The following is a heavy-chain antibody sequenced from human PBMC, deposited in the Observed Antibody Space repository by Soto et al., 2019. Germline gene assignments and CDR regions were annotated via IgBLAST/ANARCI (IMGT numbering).Heavy chain of an antibody. CDR3: ARGPITIFGVDQIDYGMDV. CDR1: GYPFTSYG. V-gene: IGHV1-18*04. Sequence: GGSVKVCFKTSGYPFTSYGISWVRQAPGQGLEWMGWISAYNGNTNYAQKLQGRVTMTTDTSTSTAYMELRSLRSDDTAVYYCARGPITIFGVDQIDYGMDVWGQGTTVTVSS. CDR2: ISAYNGNT. J-gene: IGHJ6*01. D-gene: IGHD3-3*01.